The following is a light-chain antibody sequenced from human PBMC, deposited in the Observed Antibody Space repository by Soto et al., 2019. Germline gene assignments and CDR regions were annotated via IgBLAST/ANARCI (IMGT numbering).Light chain of an antibody. J-gene: IGLJ3*02. CDR2: EVR. V-gene: IGLV2-14*01. Sequence: QSALTQPPSASGSPGQSVTISCTGTSSDVGGYNHVSWYQQHPGKAPKLIIYEVRNRPSGVSNRLSGSKSGNTASLTISGLQADDEADYYCAVWDDSLNGWVFGGGTQLTVL. CDR1: SSDVGGYNH. CDR3: AVWDDSLNGWV.